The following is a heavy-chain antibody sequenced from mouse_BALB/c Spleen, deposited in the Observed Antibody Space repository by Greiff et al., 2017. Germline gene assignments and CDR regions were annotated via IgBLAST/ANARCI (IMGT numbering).Heavy chain of an antibody. D-gene: IGHD1-1*01. CDR1: GYTFSSYW. Sequence: VQLQQSGAELMKPGASVKISCKATGYTFSSYWIEWVKQRPGHGLEWIGEILPGSGSTNYNEKFKGKATFTADTSSNTAYMQLSSLTSEDSAVHYCARGYYYGSSYYFDYWGQGTTLTVSS. CDR3: ARGYYYGSSYYFDY. J-gene: IGHJ2*01. V-gene: IGHV1-9*01. CDR2: ILPGSGST.